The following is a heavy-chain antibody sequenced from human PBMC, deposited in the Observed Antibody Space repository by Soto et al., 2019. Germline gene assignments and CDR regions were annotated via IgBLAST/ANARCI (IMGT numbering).Heavy chain of an antibody. CDR2: IIPIFGTA. CDR3: AREFPSTYWFDP. CDR1: GGTFSSYA. J-gene: IGHJ5*02. V-gene: IGHV1-69*06. D-gene: IGHD3-16*01. Sequence: SVKVSCKASGGTFSSYAISWVRQAPGQGLEWMGGIIPIFGTANYAQKFQGRVTITADKSTSTVYMELSSLTSGDTAMYYCAREFPSTYWFDPWGHGTLVTVSS.